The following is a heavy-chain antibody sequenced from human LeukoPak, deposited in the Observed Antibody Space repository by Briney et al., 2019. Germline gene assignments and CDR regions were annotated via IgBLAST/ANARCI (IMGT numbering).Heavy chain of an antibody. CDR1: GGTFSSYA. J-gene: IGHJ5*02. D-gene: IGHD6-19*01. V-gene: IGHV1-69*06. CDR2: IIPIFGTA. Sequence: GASVKVSCKASGGTFSSYAISWVRQAPGQGLEWMGGIIPIFGTANYAQKFQGRVTITADKSTSTAYMDLSSLRSDDTAVYFCARPAVAGTFDRNWFDPWGQGTLVTVSS. CDR3: ARPAVAGTFDRNWFDP.